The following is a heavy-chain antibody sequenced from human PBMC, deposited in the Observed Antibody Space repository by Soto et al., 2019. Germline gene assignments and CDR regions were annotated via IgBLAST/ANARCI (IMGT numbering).Heavy chain of an antibody. CDR2: IYSGGST. CDR1: GFTVSSNY. J-gene: IGHJ5*02. Sequence: GESLKISCAASGFTVSSNYMSWVRQAPGKGLEWVSVIYSGGSTYYADSVKGRFTISRDNSKNTLYLQMNSLRAEDTAVYYCARGYYDSSAPYSEPWGQGTLVTVSS. V-gene: IGHV3-53*01. D-gene: IGHD3-22*01. CDR3: ARGYYDSSAPYSEP.